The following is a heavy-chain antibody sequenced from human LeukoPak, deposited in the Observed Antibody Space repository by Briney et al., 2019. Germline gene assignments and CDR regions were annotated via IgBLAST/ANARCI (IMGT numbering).Heavy chain of an antibody. CDR2: IRYDGSNK. V-gene: IGHV3-30*02. Sequence: GGSLRLSCAASGFTFSSYGMHWVRQAPGKGLEWVAFIRYDGSNKYYADSVKGRFTISRDNSKNTLYLQMNSLRAEDTAVYYGTKDIDCSSASCYRGFDPWGQGTLVTVSS. CDR1: GFTFSSYG. J-gene: IGHJ5*02. CDR3: TKDIDCSSASCYRGFDP. D-gene: IGHD2-2*01.